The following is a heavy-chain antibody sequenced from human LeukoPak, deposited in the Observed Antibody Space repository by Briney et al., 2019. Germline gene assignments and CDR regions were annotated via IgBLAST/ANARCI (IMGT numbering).Heavy chain of an antibody. J-gene: IGHJ4*02. D-gene: IGHD6-19*01. Sequence: GGSLRLSCAASGFTFSSYGMHWVRQAPGKGLEWVAFIRYDGSNKYYADSVKGRFTISRDNSKNTLYLQMNSLRAEDTAVYHCAKDQGVYSSGWTFDYWGQGTLVTVSS. CDR2: IRYDGSNK. V-gene: IGHV3-30*02. CDR1: GFTFSSYG. CDR3: AKDQGVYSSGWTFDY.